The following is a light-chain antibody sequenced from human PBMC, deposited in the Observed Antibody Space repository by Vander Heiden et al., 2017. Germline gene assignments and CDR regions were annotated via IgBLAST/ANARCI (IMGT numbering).Light chain of an antibody. CDR2: DVS. Sequence: QSALTQTASVSGSPGQSITISCTGTSSDVGAYNYVSWYQQHPGKAPKVMISDVSNRPSGVSNRFSGSKSGNTASLTISGLQAEDEADYYCSSYTSSLTRVFGSGTKVTVL. V-gene: IGLV2-14*01. J-gene: IGLJ1*01. CDR3: SSYTSSLTRV. CDR1: SSDVGAYNY.